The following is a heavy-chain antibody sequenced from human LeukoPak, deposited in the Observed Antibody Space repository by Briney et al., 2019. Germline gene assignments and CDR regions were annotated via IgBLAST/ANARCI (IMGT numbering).Heavy chain of an antibody. CDR1: GYIFSSYG. CDR2: ISVYNGNT. CDR3: ARLSGYDEYPDY. V-gene: IGHV1-18*01. D-gene: IGHD6-13*01. J-gene: IGHJ4*02. Sequence: ASVKVSCKASGYIFSSYGISWVRQAPGQGLEWMGWISVYNGNTNYAQKLQGRVTMTTDTSTRTAYMELRSLRSADTAVYYCARLSGYDEYPDYWGQGTLVTVSS.